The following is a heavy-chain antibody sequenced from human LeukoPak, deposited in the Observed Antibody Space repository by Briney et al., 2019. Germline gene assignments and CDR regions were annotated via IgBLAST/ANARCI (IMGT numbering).Heavy chain of an antibody. J-gene: IGHJ6*03. D-gene: IGHD6-19*01. CDR2: ISGSGGST. CDR1: GFTCSSCG. CDR3: AKARGSSGWSDMDV. Sequence: GGTLRLSCAASGFTCSSCGMSWVRQAPGKGLEWVSAISGSGGSTYYADSVKGRFTISRDNSKNTLYLQMNSLRVEDTAVYYCAKARGSSGWSDMDVWGKGTTVTVSS. V-gene: IGHV3-23*01.